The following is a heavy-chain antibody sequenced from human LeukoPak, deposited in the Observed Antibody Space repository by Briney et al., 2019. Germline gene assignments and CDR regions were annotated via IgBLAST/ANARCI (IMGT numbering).Heavy chain of an antibody. J-gene: IGHJ4*02. CDR1: GGSISNGDHY. Sequence: SETLSLTCTVSGGSISNGDHYWSWIRQHLGEGLEWIGHIYYSGSTYYNPSLKSRGIISVETSKNQFSLKLSSVTAADTAVYYCARVRHDSSSYYFDYWGQGTLVTVSS. CDR3: ARVRHDSSSYYFDY. V-gene: IGHV4-31*03. CDR2: IYYSGST. D-gene: IGHD6-6*01.